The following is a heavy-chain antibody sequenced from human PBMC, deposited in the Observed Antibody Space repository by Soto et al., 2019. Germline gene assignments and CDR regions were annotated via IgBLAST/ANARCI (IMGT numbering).Heavy chain of an antibody. Sequence: SETLSLTCTVSGDSINNYYWTWIRQPPGKGLEWIGHIYYSGTTNYNPTTYNPSLKRRVTISVDTSKNQFSLKLSSVTAADTAVYYCARGGVEAAAGTGGLRWFDPWGQGTLVTVSS. V-gene: IGHV4-59*12. CDR1: GDSINNYY. J-gene: IGHJ5*02. CDR3: ARGGVEAAAGTGGLRWFDP. D-gene: IGHD6-13*01. CDR2: IYYSGTT.